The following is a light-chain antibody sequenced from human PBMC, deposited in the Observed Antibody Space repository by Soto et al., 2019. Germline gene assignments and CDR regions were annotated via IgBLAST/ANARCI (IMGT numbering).Light chain of an antibody. CDR3: QQYGSSPPIT. Sequence: EVVLTHSPGTLSLSPGERATLSCRASQTVSRSYLAWYQQRPGQAPRLLISGTSSRATGVPARFIGSGSGTDFTLTISRLEPEDFAVYYCQQYGSSPPITFGQGTRLEI. V-gene: IGKV3-20*01. CDR1: QTVSRSY. J-gene: IGKJ5*01. CDR2: GTS.